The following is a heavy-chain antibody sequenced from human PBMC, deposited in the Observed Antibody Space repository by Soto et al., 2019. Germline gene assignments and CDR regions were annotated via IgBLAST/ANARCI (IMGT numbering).Heavy chain of an antibody. CDR2: INAGSSTI. V-gene: IGHV3-48*03. D-gene: IGHD4-17*01. Sequence: EVQLVESGGGLVQPGGSLRLSCAASGFTLSPYHMDWVRQAPGKGLEWVSYINAGSSTIHYADSVRGRFTISRDNAKNTLYLQMDSLRAEDTAVYYCARDWSTETTNLHYAMDVWGQGTTVTVSS. CDR3: ARDWSTETTNLHYAMDV. CDR1: GFTLSPYH. J-gene: IGHJ6*02.